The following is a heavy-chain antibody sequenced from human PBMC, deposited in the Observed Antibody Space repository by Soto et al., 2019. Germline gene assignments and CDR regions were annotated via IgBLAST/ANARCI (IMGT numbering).Heavy chain of an antibody. V-gene: IGHV3-53*01. CDR3: ASFPHQYYFDY. Sequence: GGSLRLSCAASGFTVSSNYMSWVRQAPGKGLEWVSVIYSCGSTYYADSVKGRFTISRDNSKNTLYLQMNSLRAEDTAVYYCASFPHQYYFDYWGQGTLVTVSS. CDR1: GFTVSSNY. CDR2: IYSCGST. J-gene: IGHJ4*02.